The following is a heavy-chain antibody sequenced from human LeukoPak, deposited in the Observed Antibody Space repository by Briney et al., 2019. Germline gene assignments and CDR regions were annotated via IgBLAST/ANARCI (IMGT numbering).Heavy chain of an antibody. Sequence: SGPTLVKPTQTLTLTCTFSGFSLSTSGVGVGWIRQPPGKALEWLALIYRDDDKRYSPSLKSRLTITKDTSKNQVVLTMTNMDPVDTATYYCAHNYGSGSYYAHYFDYWGQGTLVTVSS. CDR1: GFSLSTSGVG. V-gene: IGHV2-5*02. D-gene: IGHD3-10*01. CDR3: AHNYGSGSYYAHYFDY. J-gene: IGHJ4*02. CDR2: IYRDDDK.